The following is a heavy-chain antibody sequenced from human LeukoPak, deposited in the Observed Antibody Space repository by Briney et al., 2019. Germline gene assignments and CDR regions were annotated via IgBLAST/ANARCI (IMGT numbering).Heavy chain of an antibody. J-gene: IGHJ4*02. V-gene: IGHV3-15*01. CDR3: AARYNWNDLAY. D-gene: IGHD1-1*01. CDR2: IKSKTDGGTT. Sequence: GGSLRLSCAASGFTYTNAWMSWVRQARGKGLEWVGRIKSKTDGGTTDYAAPVKGRFTISRDDSKNTLYLQMNSLKIEDTAVYYCAARYNWNDLAYWGQGTLVTVSS. CDR1: GFTYTNAW.